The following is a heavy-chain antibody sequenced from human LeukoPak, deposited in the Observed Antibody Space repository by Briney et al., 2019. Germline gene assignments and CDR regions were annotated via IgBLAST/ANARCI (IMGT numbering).Heavy chain of an antibody. CDR2: VSDSGST. J-gene: IGHJ5*01. CDR3: ARDILRNDGYSYDS. V-gene: IGHV4-61*01. CDR1: GGSVSSGSYY. D-gene: IGHD5-24*01. Sequence: SETLSLTCTVSGGSVSSGSYYWNWIRQPPGKGLEYIGYVSDSGSTNYNPSLKSRVTISVDTSKNQFSLKLTSVTAADTAVYYCARDILRNDGYSYDSWGQGTLVTVSS.